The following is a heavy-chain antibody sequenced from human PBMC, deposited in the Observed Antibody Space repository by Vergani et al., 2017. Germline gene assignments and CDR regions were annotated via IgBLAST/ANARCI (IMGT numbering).Heavy chain of an antibody. V-gene: IGHV3-30*02. Sequence: QVQLVESGGGVVQPGGSLRLSCAASGFSFSSYAIHWVRQAPGKGLEWVAFIRYDGSNKYYADSVKGRFTISRDNSKNTLYLQMNSLRAEDTAVYYCARGASGDYVSSFDYWGQGTLVTVSS. CDR1: GFSFSSYA. D-gene: IGHD4-17*01. CDR2: IRYDGSNK. CDR3: ARGASGDYVSSFDY. J-gene: IGHJ4*02.